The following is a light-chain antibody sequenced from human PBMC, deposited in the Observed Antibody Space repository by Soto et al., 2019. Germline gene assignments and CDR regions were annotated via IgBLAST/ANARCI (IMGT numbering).Light chain of an antibody. V-gene: IGKV3-20*01. Sequence: IELAPSPRSLSLSQSESATFSGRAIQSFSTNYVAWYQHKAAQPPKLLIYGPSTRATGIPDRFSGSGSGTAYTLPISKLEPEDFAVYYYQQYDSSMVYPFGQGIKLELK. CDR1: QSFSTNY. CDR3: QQYDSSMVYP. CDR2: GPS. J-gene: IGKJ2*01.